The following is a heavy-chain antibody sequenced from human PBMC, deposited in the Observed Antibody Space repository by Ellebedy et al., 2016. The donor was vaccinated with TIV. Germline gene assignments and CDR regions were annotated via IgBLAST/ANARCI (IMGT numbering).Heavy chain of an antibody. Sequence: ASVKVSCXVSGYTLTELSMLWVRQAPGKGLEWMGCVDPEDGETIYAQKFQGRVTMTEDTSTDTAYMELSSLRSEDTAVYYCARSRGAAAGTPGYWGQGTLVTVSS. D-gene: IGHD6-13*01. CDR1: GYTLTELS. CDR3: ARSRGAAAGTPGY. V-gene: IGHV1-24*01. CDR2: VDPEDGET. J-gene: IGHJ4*02.